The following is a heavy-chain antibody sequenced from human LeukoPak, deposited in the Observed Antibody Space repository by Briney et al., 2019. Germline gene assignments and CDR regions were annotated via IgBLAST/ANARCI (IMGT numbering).Heavy chain of an antibody. D-gene: IGHD4-17*01. CDR3: VTEYYAAYNY. V-gene: IGHV3-15*01. Sequence: GGSLRLSCAASGFSFTNAWMSWVRQAPGKGLEWVGHIRSNTDGGTTDYIAPVKGRFSISRDDSKDTVSMQMNSLKTEDTAVYFCVTEYYAAYNYWGQGTLVTVSS. CDR2: IRSNTDGGTT. J-gene: IGHJ4*02. CDR1: GFSFTNAW.